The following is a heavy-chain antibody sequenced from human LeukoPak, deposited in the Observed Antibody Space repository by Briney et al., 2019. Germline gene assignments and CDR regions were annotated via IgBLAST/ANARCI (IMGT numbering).Heavy chain of an antibody. CDR1: GGSFNTYY. V-gene: IGHV4-4*07. D-gene: IGHD2/OR15-2a*01. CDR2: IYTTGST. J-gene: IGHJ4*02. CDR3: ARSIASAGSFHFDY. Sequence: SETLSLTCTVSGGSFNTYYWSWIRQSAEKGLEWIGRIYTTGSTNYNPSLKSRVTMSVDASKNQFSLRLNSMTAADTAVYYCARSIASAGSFHFDYWGQGTLVTVSS.